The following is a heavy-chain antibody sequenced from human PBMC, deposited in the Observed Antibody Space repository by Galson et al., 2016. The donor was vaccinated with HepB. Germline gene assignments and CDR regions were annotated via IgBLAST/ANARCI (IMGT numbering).Heavy chain of an antibody. CDR2: INNIGTA. D-gene: IGHD4-17*01. J-gene: IGHJ4*02. V-gene: IGHV4-59*11. Sequence: SETLSLTCTVSGDSTGSHYWNWIRQPPGKALEWIANINNIGTAIYSPSLKSRVTLTVDMSMNQVSLRLKSVTTADTAMYYCARSPYGDHGSYFTNWGQGTLVAVSS. CDR1: GDSTGSHY. CDR3: ARSPYGDHGSYFTN.